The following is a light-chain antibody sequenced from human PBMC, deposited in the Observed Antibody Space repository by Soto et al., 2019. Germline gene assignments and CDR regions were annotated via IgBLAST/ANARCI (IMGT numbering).Light chain of an antibody. CDR2: GAS. CDR3: QQYGNSALI. Sequence: EIVTTHCPAALSVSPGERATLSCRASQSVSSNLAWYQQKPGQAPRLLIYGASTRATGIPARFSGSGSGTGISLTTSVVASQDFAMSDCQQYGNSALIFGGGTKVDIK. J-gene: IGKJ4*01. CDR1: QSVSSN. V-gene: IGKV3-15*01.